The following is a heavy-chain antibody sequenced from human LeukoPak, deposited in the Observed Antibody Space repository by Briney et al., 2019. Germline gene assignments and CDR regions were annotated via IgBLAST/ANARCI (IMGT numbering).Heavy chain of an antibody. J-gene: IGHJ4*02. V-gene: IGHV4-59*08. Sequence: SETLSLTCTVSGGSISGYYWNLIRQPPGKGLEWIGYVHYTGTTNYSPSLKSRVTISVDTSKNQFSLKLNSVTAADTAVYYCASRGTRGVIEYWGQGTLVSVSS. CDR1: GGSISGYY. D-gene: IGHD3-10*01. CDR2: VHYTGTT. CDR3: ASRGTRGVIEY.